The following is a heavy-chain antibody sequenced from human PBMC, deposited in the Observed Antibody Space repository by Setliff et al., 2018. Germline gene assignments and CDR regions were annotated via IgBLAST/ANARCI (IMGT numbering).Heavy chain of an antibody. CDR2: IIPMFGT. CDR1: GGTFSSYV. CDR3: ARGYCDGIGCPAPLYYFGS. Sequence: ASVKVSCKASGGTFSSYVISWVREAPGQGLEWMGGIIPMFGTNYAQKFQGRVTITADESTSTAYMELSSLGSEDTAVYYCARGYCDGIGCPAPLYYFGSWGQGTLVTVSS. J-gene: IGHJ4*02. V-gene: IGHV1-69*13. D-gene: IGHD2-21*01.